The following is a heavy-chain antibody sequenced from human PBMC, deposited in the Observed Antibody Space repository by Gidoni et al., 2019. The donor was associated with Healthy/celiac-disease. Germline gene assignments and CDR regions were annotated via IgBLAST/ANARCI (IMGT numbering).Heavy chain of an antibody. Sequence: QVQLVQSGAEVKKPGASVKVSCKASGYTFTGYYMHWVRQAPGQGLEWMGWINPNSGGTNYAQKFQGWVTMTRDTSISTAYMELSRLRSDDTAVYYCARDKRGAILTGYYPPLGNYGMDVWGQGTTVTVSS. CDR1: GYTFTGYY. J-gene: IGHJ6*02. CDR2: INPNSGGT. V-gene: IGHV1-2*04. D-gene: IGHD3-9*01. CDR3: ARDKRGAILTGYYPPLGNYGMDV.